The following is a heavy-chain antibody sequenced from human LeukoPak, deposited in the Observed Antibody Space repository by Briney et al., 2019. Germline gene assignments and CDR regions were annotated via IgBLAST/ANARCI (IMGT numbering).Heavy chain of an antibody. CDR3: ARGRYCSSISCRTELDY. V-gene: IGHV3-30*03. CDR2: ISYDGSNK. Sequence: GGSLRLSCAASGFTFSSYSMNWVRQAPGKGLEWVAVISYDGSNKYYADSVKGRFTISRDNSKNTLYLQMNSLRAEDTAVYYCARGRYCSSISCRTELDYWGQGTLVTVSS. CDR1: GFTFSSYS. D-gene: IGHD2-2*01. J-gene: IGHJ4*02.